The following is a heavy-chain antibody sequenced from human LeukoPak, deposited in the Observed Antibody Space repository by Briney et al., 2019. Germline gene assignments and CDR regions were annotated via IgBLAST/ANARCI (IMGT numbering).Heavy chain of an antibody. V-gene: IGHV4-38-2*02. D-gene: IGHD3-10*01. J-gene: IGHJ5*02. CDR3: ARGPRFGELLWHWFDP. Sequence: SGTLSLTCTVSGYSISSGHYWGWIRQPPGKGLEWIGSMYHSGSTYYNPPLKGRVTISEDTSKNQFSLKLRSVTAADTAVYYCARGPRFGELLWHWFDPWAREPWSPSPQ. CDR1: GYSISSGHY. CDR2: MYHSGST.